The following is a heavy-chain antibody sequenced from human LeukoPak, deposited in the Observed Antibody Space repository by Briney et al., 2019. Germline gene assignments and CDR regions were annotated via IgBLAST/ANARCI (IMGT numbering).Heavy chain of an antibody. Sequence: GRSLRLSCAASGFTFSSYAMHWVRQAPGKGLEWVALISYDGRNKYYADSVKGRFTVSRDNAKNSLYLQMNALRAEDTAVYYCARDVRPDYWGQGTLVTVST. J-gene: IGHJ4*02. CDR3: ARDVRPDY. CDR1: GFTFSSYA. V-gene: IGHV3-30*07. D-gene: IGHD6-6*01. CDR2: ISYDGRNK.